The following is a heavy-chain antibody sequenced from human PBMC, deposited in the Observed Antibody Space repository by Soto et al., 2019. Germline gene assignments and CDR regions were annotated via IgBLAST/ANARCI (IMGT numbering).Heavy chain of an antibody. D-gene: IGHD1-20*01. J-gene: IGHJ4*02. CDR1: GFSLTTYA. CDR3: ATVHNTSRSFDY. CDR2: TGISGRTT. V-gene: IGHV3-23*01. Sequence: PWGSLRLSCAASGFSLTTYAMSWVRQAPGKGLEWVSTTGISGRTTYYADSVKGRFTVSRDDSKNTLDLQMSSLRAEDTAVYYCATVHNTSRSFDYWGQGTLVTVSS.